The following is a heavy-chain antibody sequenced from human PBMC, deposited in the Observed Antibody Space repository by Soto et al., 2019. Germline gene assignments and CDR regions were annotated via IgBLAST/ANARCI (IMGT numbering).Heavy chain of an antibody. V-gene: IGHV1-69*06. Sequence: GGSVKGSRKGCGGSFSGYAISWVRQAPGQGLEWMGGIIPIFGTANYAQKFQGRVTITADKSTSTAYMELSSLRSEDTAVYYCASRVDYYDSSGLSAFDYWGQGTQVTVSS. D-gene: IGHD3-22*01. CDR1: GGSFSGYA. CDR2: IIPIFGTA. CDR3: ASRVDYYDSSGLSAFDY. J-gene: IGHJ4*02.